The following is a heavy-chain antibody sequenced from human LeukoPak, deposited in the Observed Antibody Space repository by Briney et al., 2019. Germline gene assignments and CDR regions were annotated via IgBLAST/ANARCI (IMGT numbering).Heavy chain of an antibody. CDR2: IYYSGST. D-gene: IGHD3-10*01. CDR1: GYSISGGFY. Sequence: PSETLSLTCTVSGYSISGGFYWDWIRQPPGKGLEWIGYIYYSGSTNYNPSLKSRVTISVDTSKNQFSLKLSSVTAADTAVYYCARVGHYYDSGSYYDARGTFDYWGQGTLVTVSS. V-gene: IGHV4-61*08. J-gene: IGHJ4*02. CDR3: ARVGHYYDSGSYYDARGTFDY.